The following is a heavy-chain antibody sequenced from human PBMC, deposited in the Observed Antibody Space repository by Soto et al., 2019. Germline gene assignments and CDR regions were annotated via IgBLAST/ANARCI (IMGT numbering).Heavy chain of an antibody. CDR3: EKDQDWNQDPFNI. V-gene: IGHV3-30*06. CDR2: ISYDGSNK. D-gene: IGHD1-1*01. J-gene: IGHJ3*02. Sequence: GGSLRLSCEGSGFIFSRYGMHWVRQAPGKGLEWVAPISYDGSNKYYADSVKGRFTISRDNSLITLYLQLNSLRSVDTAVYYFEKDQDWNQDPFNIWGQETLVTISS. CDR1: GFIFSRYG.